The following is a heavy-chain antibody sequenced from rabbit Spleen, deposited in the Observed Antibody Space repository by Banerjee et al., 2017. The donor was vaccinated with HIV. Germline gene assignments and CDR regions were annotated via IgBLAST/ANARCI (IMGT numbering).Heavy chain of an antibody. Sequence: QALLVASGGGLVPPEGSLTLTCKASGFSFNSYYMCWVRQAPGKGLEWIACSYAGSSGSTYSAIWAKGRFTISKTSSTTVTLQVTSLTAADTATYFCARDAAGREDFNLWGPGTLVTVS. J-gene: IGHJ4*01. CDR1: GFSFNSYY. CDR3: ARDAAGREDFNL. V-gene: IGHV1S45*01. CDR2: SYAGSSGST. D-gene: IGHD4-1*01.